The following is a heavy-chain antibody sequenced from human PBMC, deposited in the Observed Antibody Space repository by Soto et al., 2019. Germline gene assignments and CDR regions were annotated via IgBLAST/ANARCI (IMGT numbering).Heavy chain of an antibody. J-gene: IGHJ3*02. V-gene: IGHV4-59*01. Sequence: KPSETLSLTCTVSGGSISSYYWSWIRQPPGKGLEWIGYIYYSGSTNYNPSLKSRVTISVDTSKNQFSLKLSSVTAADTAVYYCARAGYYDSSGQDAFDIWGQGTMVTVSS. CDR1: GGSISSYY. CDR2: IYYSGST. CDR3: ARAGYYDSSGQDAFDI. D-gene: IGHD3-22*01.